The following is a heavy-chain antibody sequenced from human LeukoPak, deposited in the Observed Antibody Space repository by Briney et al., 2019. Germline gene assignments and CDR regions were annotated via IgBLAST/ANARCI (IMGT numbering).Heavy chain of an antibody. CDR1: GYTFTSYG. Sequence: ASVKVSCKASGYTFTSYGISWVRQAPGQGLEWMGWISAYNGNTNYAQTLQGRVTMTTDTSTSTPYMELRSLRSDDTAVYYCAREQGATTPLDYWGQGTLVTVSS. J-gene: IGHJ4*02. D-gene: IGHD5-12*01. V-gene: IGHV1-18*01. CDR2: ISAYNGNT. CDR3: AREQGATTPLDY.